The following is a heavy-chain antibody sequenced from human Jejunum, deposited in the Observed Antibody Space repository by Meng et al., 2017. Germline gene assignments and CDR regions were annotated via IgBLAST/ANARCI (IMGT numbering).Heavy chain of an antibody. V-gene: IGHV3-23*01. CDR1: GFTFSSYA. CDR3: AKSPYAATRGVGDFDY. D-gene: IGHD1-26*01. Sequence: GESLKISCAASGFTFSSYAMSWVRQAPGKGLEWVSAISDNGDTTPYADSVKGRFTISRDQSKNTLYLQMNSLRVEDTAVYYCAKSPYAATRGVGDFDYWGQGTLVTVSS. J-gene: IGHJ4*02. CDR2: ISDNGDTT.